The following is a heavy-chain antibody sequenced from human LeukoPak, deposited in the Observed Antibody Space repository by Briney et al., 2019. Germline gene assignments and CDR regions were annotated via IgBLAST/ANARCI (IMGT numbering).Heavy chain of an antibody. CDR2: IRSNGETA. CDR3: AKGQEVDGGVFDS. CDR1: GFTFSSIA. D-gene: IGHD1-26*01. J-gene: IGHJ4*02. V-gene: IGHV3-23*01. Sequence: GGSLRLSCAASGFTFSSIAMSWGRDAPRKGLEKGSAIRSNGETAYNVASVKGRFTISRDKARQTLYLQMNSLRVEDTAIYYCAKGQEVDGGVFDSWGQGTLVTVSS.